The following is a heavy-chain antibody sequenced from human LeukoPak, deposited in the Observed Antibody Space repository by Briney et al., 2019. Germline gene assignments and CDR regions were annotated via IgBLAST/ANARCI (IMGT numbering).Heavy chain of an antibody. Sequence: GGSLRLSCAASGFTFDDYTMHWVGQAPGKGLEWVSLISWDGGSTYYADSVKGRFTISRDNSKNSLYLQMNSLRTEDTALYYCAKDIGDDYGGNGGLIDYWGQGTLVTVSS. J-gene: IGHJ4*02. CDR1: GFTFDDYT. CDR2: ISWDGGST. V-gene: IGHV3-43*01. CDR3: AKDIGDDYGGNGGLIDY. D-gene: IGHD4-23*01.